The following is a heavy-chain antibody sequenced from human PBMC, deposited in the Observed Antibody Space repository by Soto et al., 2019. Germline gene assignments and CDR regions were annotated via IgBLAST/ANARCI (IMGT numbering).Heavy chain of an antibody. CDR2: IYPGDSDT. CDR3: ARQRLWGTSGYYYFEN. D-gene: IGHD3-22*01. Sequence: PGESLKISCKGSGHIFSNYWIGWVRQMPGKGLEWMGIIYPGDSDTRYSPSLQGQVTITVDKSINTAYLQWSRLRASDTAMYYCARQRLWGTSGYYYFENWGQGTLVTVSS. J-gene: IGHJ4*02. CDR1: GHIFSNYW. V-gene: IGHV5-51*01.